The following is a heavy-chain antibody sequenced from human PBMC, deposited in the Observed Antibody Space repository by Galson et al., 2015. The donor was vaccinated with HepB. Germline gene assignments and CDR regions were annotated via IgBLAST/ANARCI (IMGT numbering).Heavy chain of an antibody. D-gene: IGHD3-22*01. CDR1: GYTFTSYA. Sequence: SVKVSCKASGYTFTSYAMHWVRQAPGQRLEWMGWINAGNGNTKYSQKFQGRVTITRDTSASTAYMELSSLRSEDTAVYYCARNYDSSGYWRRVWFDPWGQGTLVTVSS. CDR2: INAGNGNT. V-gene: IGHV1-3*01. J-gene: IGHJ5*02. CDR3: ARNYDSSGYWRRVWFDP.